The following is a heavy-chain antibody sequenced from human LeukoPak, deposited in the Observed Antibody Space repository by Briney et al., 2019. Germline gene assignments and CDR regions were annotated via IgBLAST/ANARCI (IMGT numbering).Heavy chain of an antibody. D-gene: IGHD2-2*01. CDR2: INPNSGGT. V-gene: IGHV1-2*02. J-gene: IGHJ5*02. CDR1: GYTFTGYY. Sequence: ASVKVSCKASGYTFTGYYMHWVRQAPGQGLEWMGWINPNSGGTNYAQKFQGRVTMTRDTSISTAYMELSRLRSDDTAVYYCAKDKFTSWGYNWFDPWGQGTLVTVSS. CDR3: AKDKFTSWGYNWFDP.